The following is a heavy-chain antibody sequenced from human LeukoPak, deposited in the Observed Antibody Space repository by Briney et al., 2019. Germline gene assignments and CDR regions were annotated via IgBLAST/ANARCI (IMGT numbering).Heavy chain of an antibody. D-gene: IGHD3-22*01. CDR1: GGSISSSSYY. J-gene: IGHJ4*02. Sequence: SETLSLTCTVSGGSISSSSYYWDWIRQPPGKGLEWIGSLYYSGSTYYNPSLKSRVTISVDTSKNQFSLRLSSVTAADTAVFYCARRSYYDSTAIFDYWGQGTLVTVSS. CDR3: ARRSYYDSTAIFDY. V-gene: IGHV4-39*01. CDR2: LYYSGST.